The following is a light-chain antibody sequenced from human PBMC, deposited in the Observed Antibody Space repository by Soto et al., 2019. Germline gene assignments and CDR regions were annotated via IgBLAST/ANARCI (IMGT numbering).Light chain of an antibody. V-gene: IGKV3-15*01. J-gene: IGKJ5*01. CDR2: GAS. Sequence: EMLMTQSPATRSVSPGERATLSCRASQSVSSNLAWYQQKPGQAPRLLIYGASTRATGIPARFSGSGSGTEFTLTISSLQSEDFAVYYCQQYNNWPPITFGQGTRLEIK. CDR3: QQYNNWPPIT. CDR1: QSVSSN.